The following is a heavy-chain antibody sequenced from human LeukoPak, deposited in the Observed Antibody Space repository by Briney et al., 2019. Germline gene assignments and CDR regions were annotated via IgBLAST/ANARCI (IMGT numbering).Heavy chain of an antibody. CDR2: ISGSGGST. CDR1: GFTFSSYA. D-gene: IGHD2-15*01. V-gene: IGHV3-23*01. Sequence: GGSLRLSCAASGFTFSSYAMSWVRQAPGKGLEWVSAISGSGGSTYYADSVKGRFTISRDNSKNTLYLQMNSLRAEDTAVYYCAKKYCSGGSCYEPGYYYYYGMDVWGQGTTVTVSS. J-gene: IGHJ6*02. CDR3: AKKYCSGGSCYEPGYYYYYGMDV.